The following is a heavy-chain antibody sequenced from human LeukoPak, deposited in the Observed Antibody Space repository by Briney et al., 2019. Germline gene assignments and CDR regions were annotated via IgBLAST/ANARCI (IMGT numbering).Heavy chain of an antibody. CDR1: GFTFSSYG. Sequence: PGRSLRLSCAASGFTFSSYGMHWVRQAPGKGLEWVAVIWCDGSNKYYADSVKGRFTISRDNSKNTLYVQMNSLRAEDTAVYYCARGHDYYDSSDYYYFNYWGQGTLVTVSS. V-gene: IGHV3-33*01. CDR3: ARGHDYYDSSDYYYFNY. J-gene: IGHJ4*02. CDR2: IWCDGSNK. D-gene: IGHD3-22*01.